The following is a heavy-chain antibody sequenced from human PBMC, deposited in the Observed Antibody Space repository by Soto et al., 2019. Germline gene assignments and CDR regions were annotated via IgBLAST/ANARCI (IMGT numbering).Heavy chain of an antibody. V-gene: IGHV1-18*01. J-gene: IGHJ4*02. D-gene: IGHD1-1*01. CDR2: ISAHNGNT. CDR1: GYAFTTYG. CDR3: ARGRYGDY. Sequence: QVHLVQSGAEVKKPGASVKVSCQGSGYAFTTYGITWVGQAPGQGLEWMGWISAHNGNTNYAKKLQGRVTVTRDTSTSTAYMELRSLRYDDTAVYYCARGRYGDYWGQGALVTVSS.